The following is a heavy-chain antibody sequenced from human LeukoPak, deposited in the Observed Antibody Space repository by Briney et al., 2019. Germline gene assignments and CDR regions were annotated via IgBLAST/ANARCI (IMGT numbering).Heavy chain of an antibody. CDR1: GGSISSSSYY. CDR2: IYYSGST. Sequence: PSETLSLTCTVSGGSISSSSYYWGWIRQPPGKGLEWIGSIYYSGSTYYNPSLKSRVTISVDTSKNQFSLRLSSVTAADTAVYYCARGAKYYDNLSGYLNTLYFDYWGQGSLVTGSS. D-gene: IGHD3-9*01. J-gene: IGHJ4*02. CDR3: ARGAKYYDNLSGYLNTLYFDY. V-gene: IGHV4-39*07.